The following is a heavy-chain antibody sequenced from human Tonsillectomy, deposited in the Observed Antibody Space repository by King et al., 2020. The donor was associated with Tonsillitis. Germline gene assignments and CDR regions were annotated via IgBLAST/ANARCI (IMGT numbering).Heavy chain of an antibody. Sequence: QLVQSGGGVVQPGGSLRLSCAASGFTFDDYAMHWVRQAPGKGLEGVSLISGDGGSTYYADSVKGRFTISRDNSKNSLYLQMNSLRTEDTALYYCAKEFRSRRGIDYWGQGTLVTVSS. CDR3: AKEFRSRRGIDY. V-gene: IGHV3-43*02. CDR1: GFTFDDYA. CDR2: ISGDGGST. D-gene: IGHD1-1*01. J-gene: IGHJ4*02.